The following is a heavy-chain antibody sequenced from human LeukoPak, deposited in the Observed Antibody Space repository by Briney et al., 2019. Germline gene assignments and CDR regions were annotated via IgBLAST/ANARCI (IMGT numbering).Heavy chain of an antibody. Sequence: GGSLRLSCAASGLTFITNDMTCVRQAPGKGLEWVSVLYSDGNTKYADSVQGRFTISRDNSKNTLYLEINSLSHDDTAVYYCARGVEPLAANTLASWDQGTLVTVSS. V-gene: IGHV3-53*01. CDR3: ARGVEPLAANTLAS. J-gene: IGHJ5*02. CDR1: GLTFITND. CDR2: LYSDGNT. D-gene: IGHD1-14*01.